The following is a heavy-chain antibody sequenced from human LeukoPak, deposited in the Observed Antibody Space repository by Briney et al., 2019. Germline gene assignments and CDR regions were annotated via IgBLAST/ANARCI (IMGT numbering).Heavy chain of an antibody. V-gene: IGHV4-30-2*01. Sequence: TPSQTLSLTCDVSGDSIDRGGYSWNWIRQPPGKGLEWIGYIYHIGSTFYNPSLKSRVTISVDTSKNQFSLKLSSVTAADTAVYYCARGGRYYDILTGYYPSTTPASAQFDYWGQGTLVTVSS. J-gene: IGHJ4*02. CDR3: ARGGRYYDILTGYYPSTTPASAQFDY. CDR2: IYHIGST. CDR1: GDSIDRGGYS. D-gene: IGHD3-9*01.